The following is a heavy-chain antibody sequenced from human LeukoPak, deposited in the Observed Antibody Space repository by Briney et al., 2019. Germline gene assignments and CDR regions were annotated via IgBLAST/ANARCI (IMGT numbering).Heavy chain of an antibody. Sequence: GGSLRLSCTASGFTFGDYIMSWFRQAPGKGLEWVGFIRRKAYGGTTEYAASVKGRFTISRDDSKSIAYLQMNSLKTEDTAVYYCTRDEGGVHDSSGYKSDAFDIWGQGTMVTVSS. V-gene: IGHV3-49*03. D-gene: IGHD3-22*01. J-gene: IGHJ3*02. CDR1: GFTFGDYI. CDR3: TRDEGGVHDSSGYKSDAFDI. CDR2: IRRKAYGGTT.